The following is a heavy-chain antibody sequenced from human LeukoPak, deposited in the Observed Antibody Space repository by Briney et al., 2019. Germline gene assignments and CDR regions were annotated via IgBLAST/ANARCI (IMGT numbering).Heavy chain of an antibody. J-gene: IGHJ4*02. V-gene: IGHV4-4*02. CDR2: VHLNGAT. CDR3: TRESGAFSPFGF. CDR1: GGSITTTNW. D-gene: IGHD1-26*01. Sequence: SETLSLTCAVSGGSITTTNWWSWVRQPPGKGLEWIGEVHLNGATNYNPSLESRFSMSINKSNNHLSLEVTSVTAADTAMYYCTRESGAFSPFGFWGQGTLVTVSS.